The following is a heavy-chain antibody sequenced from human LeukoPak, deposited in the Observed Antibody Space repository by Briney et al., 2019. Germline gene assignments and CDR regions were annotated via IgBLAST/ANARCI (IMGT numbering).Heavy chain of an antibody. D-gene: IGHD4-17*01. CDR3: ARGDYGDFRVFYTLFDY. CDR1: GYSFTSYW. CDR2: IYPGDSDT. J-gene: IGHJ4*02. V-gene: IGHV5-51*01. Sequence: GESLKISCKGSGYSFTSYWIGWVRQMPGKGLEWMGIIYPGDSDTKYSPSFQGQVTISADKSISTAYLQWSSLKASDTAMYYCARGDYGDFRVFYTLFDYWGQGTLVTVSS.